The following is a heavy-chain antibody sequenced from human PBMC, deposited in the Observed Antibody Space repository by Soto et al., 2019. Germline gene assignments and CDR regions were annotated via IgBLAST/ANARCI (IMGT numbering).Heavy chain of an antibody. D-gene: IGHD3-22*01. V-gene: IGHV3-49*03. CDR3: TTHYYDSSGYYPDY. J-gene: IGHJ4*02. CDR1: GFTFGDYA. Sequence: GESLRLAYTASGFTFGDYAMSWFRQAPGKGLEWVGFIRSKAYGGTTEYAASVKGRFTISRDDSKSIAYLQMNSLKTEDTAVYYCTTHYYDSSGYYPDYWGQGTLVTVSS. CDR2: IRSKAYGGTT.